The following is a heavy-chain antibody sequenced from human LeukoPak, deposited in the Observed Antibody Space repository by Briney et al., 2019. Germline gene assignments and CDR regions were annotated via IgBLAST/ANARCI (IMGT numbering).Heavy chain of an antibody. V-gene: IGHV3-20*04. J-gene: IGHJ4*02. D-gene: IGHD6-6*01. CDR1: GFTFSSYA. CDR3: ARRPSSIAARLYYFDY. CDR2: INWNGGST. Sequence: GGSLRLSCAASGFTFSSYAMSWVRQAPGKGLEWVSGINWNGGSTGYANSVKGRFTISRDNAKDSLYLQMNSLRAEDTALYYCARRPSSIAARLYYFDYWGQGTLVTVSS.